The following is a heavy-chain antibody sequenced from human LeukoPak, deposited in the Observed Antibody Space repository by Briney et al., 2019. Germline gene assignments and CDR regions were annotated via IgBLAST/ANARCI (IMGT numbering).Heavy chain of an antibody. J-gene: IGHJ4*02. CDR1: GGSLSSSNYY. CDR2: IYYSGST. Sequence: SGTLSLTCTVSGGSLSSSNYYWGWIRQPPGRGLEWVGSIYYSGSTYYNPSLKSRVTISVDTSKNQFSLKLTSVTAADTAVYYCARGCYYFDYWGQGTLVTVSS. D-gene: IGHD2-15*01. V-gene: IGHV4-39*07. CDR3: ARGCYYFDY.